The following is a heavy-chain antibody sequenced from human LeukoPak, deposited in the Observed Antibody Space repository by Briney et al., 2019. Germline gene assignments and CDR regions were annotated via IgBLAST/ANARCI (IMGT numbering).Heavy chain of an antibody. J-gene: IGHJ4*02. D-gene: IGHD6-13*01. CDR1: GFTFNSYA. V-gene: IGHV3-30-3*01. CDR2: ISYDGSNK. Sequence: PGRSLRLSCAASGFTFNSYAVHWVRQAPGKGLEWVAVISYDGSNKYYADSVKGRFTISRDNSKNTLYLQVNSPRAEDTAVYYCARPSSIWADYWGQGTLVTVSS. CDR3: ARPSSIWADY.